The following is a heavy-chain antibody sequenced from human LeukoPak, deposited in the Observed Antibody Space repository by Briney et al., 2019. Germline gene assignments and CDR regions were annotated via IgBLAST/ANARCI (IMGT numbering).Heavy chain of an antibody. CDR3: ARDYCSSTSC. CDR1: GFTFSSYA. J-gene: IGHJ4*02. Sequence: GGSLRLSCAASGFTFSSYAMHWVRQAPGKGQEWVAVISYDGSNKYYADSVKGRFTISRNNSKNTLYLQMNSLRAEDTAGYYCARDYCSSTSCWGQGTLVTVSS. V-gene: IGHV3-30-3*01. CDR2: ISYDGSNK. D-gene: IGHD2-2*01.